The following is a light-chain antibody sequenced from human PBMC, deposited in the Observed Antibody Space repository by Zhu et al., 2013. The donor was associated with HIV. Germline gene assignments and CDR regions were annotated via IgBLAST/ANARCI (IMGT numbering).Light chain of an antibody. CDR3: QQLSSYPIFA. J-gene: IGKJ3*01. CDR2: WAS. Sequence: DIVMTQSPDSLAVSLGERATINCKSSQSVLYSSNNKNYLAWYQQKPGQPPKLLIYWASTRESGVPDRFSGSGSGTDFTLTISSLQPEDAATYYCQQLSSYPIFAFGPGTKLNIK. V-gene: IGKV4-1*01. CDR1: QSVLYSSNNKNY.